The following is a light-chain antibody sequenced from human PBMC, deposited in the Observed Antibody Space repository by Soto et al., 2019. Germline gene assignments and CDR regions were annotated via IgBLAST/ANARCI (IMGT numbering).Light chain of an antibody. J-gene: IGKJ2*01. V-gene: IGKV3-15*01. CDR1: QSVSSN. CDR3: QQYNNWPLT. CDR2: DTS. Sequence: EIVMTQSPGTLSVSPGESATLSCRASQSVSSNLAWYQQKPGQAPRLLIYDTSTSGSGTDFTLTISSLQSEEFAVYYCQQYNNWPLTFGQGTKLEIK.